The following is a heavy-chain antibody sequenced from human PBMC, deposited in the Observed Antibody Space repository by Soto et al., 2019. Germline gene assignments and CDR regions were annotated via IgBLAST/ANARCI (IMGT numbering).Heavy chain of an antibody. V-gene: IGHV3-74*01. CDR3: VRVPTGGYAFSLDDY. D-gene: IGHD5-12*01. CDR2: INSDGSST. Sequence: EVQLVESGGGLVQPGGSLRLSCAASGFTFSSYWMHWVRQAPXXGXVXVSRINSDGSSTTYAASVKGRFTISRDNAKNTLYLQMNSLRAEDTAVYYCVRVPTGGYAFSLDDYWGQGTLVTVSS. CDR1: GFTFSSYW. J-gene: IGHJ4*02.